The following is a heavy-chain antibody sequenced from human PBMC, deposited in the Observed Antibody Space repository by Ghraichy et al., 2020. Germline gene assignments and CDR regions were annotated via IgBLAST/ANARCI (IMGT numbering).Heavy chain of an antibody. CDR1: GFTFSSYG. Sequence: GGSLRLSCAASGFTFSSYGMHWVRQAPGKGLEWVAVISYDGSNKYYADSVKGRFTISRDNSKNTLYLQMNSLRAEDTAVYYCAKDIVVVPAAFAKPWEDYYYGMDVWGQGTTVTVSS. D-gene: IGHD2-2*01. J-gene: IGHJ6*02. V-gene: IGHV3-30*18. CDR2: ISYDGSNK. CDR3: AKDIVVVPAAFAKPWEDYYYGMDV.